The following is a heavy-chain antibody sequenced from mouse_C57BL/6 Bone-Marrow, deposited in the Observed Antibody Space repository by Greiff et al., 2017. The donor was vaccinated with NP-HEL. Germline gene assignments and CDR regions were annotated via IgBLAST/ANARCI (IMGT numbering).Heavy chain of an antibody. J-gene: IGHJ4*01. Sequence: EVQLQESEGGLVQPGSSMKLSCTASGFTFSDYYMAWVRQVPEKGLEWVANINYVGSSTYYLDSLKSRFIISRDNAKNILYLQMSSLKSEDTATYYCAREGGLRRRTYAMDYWGQGTSVTVSS. D-gene: IGHD2-4*01. CDR2: INYVGSST. CDR3: AREGGLRRRTYAMDY. V-gene: IGHV5-16*01. CDR1: GFTFSDYY.